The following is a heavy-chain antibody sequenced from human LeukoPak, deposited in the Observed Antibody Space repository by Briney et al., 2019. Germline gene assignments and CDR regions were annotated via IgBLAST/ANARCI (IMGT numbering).Heavy chain of an antibody. D-gene: IGHD6-13*01. CDR3: AKVVAAAGPSDY. J-gene: IGHJ4*02. Sequence: PGGSLRLSCAASGFTFSSYTMSWVRQAPGKGLEWVSAISGSGGSTYYADSAKGRFTISRDNSKNTLYLQMNSLRAEDRAVYYCAKVVAAAGPSDYWGQGTLVTVSS. CDR1: GFTFSSYT. V-gene: IGHV3-23*01. CDR2: ISGSGGST.